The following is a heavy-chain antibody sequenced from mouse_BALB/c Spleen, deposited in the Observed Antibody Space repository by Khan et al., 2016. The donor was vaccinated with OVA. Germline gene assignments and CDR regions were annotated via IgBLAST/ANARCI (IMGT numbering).Heavy chain of an antibody. CDR3: ANFDYNYYAVDY. Sequence: QVQLKQSGPGLVAPSQSLSITCTVSGFSLTSYGVSWVRQPPGKGLKWLGVIWGDGNTNYHSALMSRLSISKDNSKSQVLLKLHSLQTDDTATYYCANFDYNYYAVDYWGQGTSVTVSS. CDR1: GFSLTSYG. J-gene: IGHJ4*01. V-gene: IGHV2-3*01. CDR2: IWGDGNT. D-gene: IGHD2-4*01.